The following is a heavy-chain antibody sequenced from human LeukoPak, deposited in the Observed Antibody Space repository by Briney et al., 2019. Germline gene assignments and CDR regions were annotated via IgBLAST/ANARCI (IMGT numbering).Heavy chain of an antibody. Sequence: PSETLSLTCTVSGGSISSYYWSWIRQPPGEGLEWIGYIYYSGSTNYNPSLKSRVTISVNTSKNQFSLKLSSVTAADTAVYYCARGVESSSWYYFAYGGRGTVVIVSS. CDR1: GGSISSYY. D-gene: IGHD6-13*01. V-gene: IGHV4-59*01. CDR3: ARGVESSSWYYFAY. CDR2: IYYSGST. J-gene: IGHJ4*02.